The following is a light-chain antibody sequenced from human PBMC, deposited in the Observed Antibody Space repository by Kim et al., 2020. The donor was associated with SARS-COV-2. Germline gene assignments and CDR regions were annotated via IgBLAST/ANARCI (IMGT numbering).Light chain of an antibody. CDR2: TNN. V-gene: IGLV1-44*01. J-gene: IGLJ3*02. CDR1: SANIGSNT. Sequence: GQRVTISCSGSSANIGSNTVNWYQQLPGTAPKLLIYTNNQRPSGVPDRFSGSKSGTSASLAISGLQSEDEADYYSAAWDDSLNGWVFGGGTQLTVL. CDR3: AAWDDSLNGWV.